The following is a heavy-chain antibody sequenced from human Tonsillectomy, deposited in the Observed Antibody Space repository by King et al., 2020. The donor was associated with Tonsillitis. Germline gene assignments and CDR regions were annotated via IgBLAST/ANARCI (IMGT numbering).Heavy chain of an antibody. V-gene: IGHV4-59*01. D-gene: IGHD2-15*01. CDR1: GGSISSYY. CDR2: IYYSGST. J-gene: IGHJ6*03. Sequence: VQLQESCPGLVKPSETLSLTCTVSGGSISSYYWSWIRQPPGKGLEWIGYIYYSGSTNYNPSLKSRVTISVDTSKHQFSLKLSSVTAADTAVYYCARDTEYCSGGSCYGAYYMDVWGKGTTVTVSS. CDR3: ARDTEYCSGGSCYGAYYMDV.